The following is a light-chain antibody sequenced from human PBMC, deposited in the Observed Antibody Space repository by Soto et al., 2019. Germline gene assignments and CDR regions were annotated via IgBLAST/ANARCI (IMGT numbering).Light chain of an antibody. J-gene: IGKJ4*01. V-gene: IGKV3-15*01. CDR2: GPS. Sequence: VMTQSPATLSVSPGERATLSCRASQSVSYNLAWYQHKPGQAPSLLIYGPSTRATGIPARFSGSGSGTEFTLPISSLQSEDFALYSCQQFSSYPLTFGGGTKV. CDR3: QQFSSYPLT. CDR1: QSVSYN.